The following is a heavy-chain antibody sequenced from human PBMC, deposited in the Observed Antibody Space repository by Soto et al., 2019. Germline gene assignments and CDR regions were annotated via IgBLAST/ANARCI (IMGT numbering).Heavy chain of an antibody. J-gene: IGHJ5*02. CDR3: ARLGGATVTTLFWFDP. V-gene: IGHV1-69*12. CDR2: IIPIFGTA. D-gene: IGHD4-17*01. Sequence: QVQLMQSGAEVKKPGSSVKVSCKASGGTFSSYAISWVRQAPGQGLEWMGGIIPIFGTANYAQKFQGRVTITADESTSTAYMELSCLRSEDTAVYYCARLGGATVTTLFWFDPWGQGTLVTVSS. CDR1: GGTFSSYA.